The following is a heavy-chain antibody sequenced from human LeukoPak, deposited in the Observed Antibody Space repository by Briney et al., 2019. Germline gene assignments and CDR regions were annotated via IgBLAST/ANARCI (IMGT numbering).Heavy chain of an antibody. CDR1: GYTFTSYY. D-gene: IGHD3-22*01. Sequence: GASVKVSCKASGYTFTSYYMHWVRQAPGQGLEWMGIINPSGGSTSYAQKFQGRVTMTRDTSTSTVYMELSSLRSEDTAVYYCARGGGVRITMIVVVRDLSESFDIWGQGTMVTVSS. V-gene: IGHV1-46*01. CDR3: ARGGGVRITMIVVVRDLSESFDI. CDR2: INPSGGST. J-gene: IGHJ3*02.